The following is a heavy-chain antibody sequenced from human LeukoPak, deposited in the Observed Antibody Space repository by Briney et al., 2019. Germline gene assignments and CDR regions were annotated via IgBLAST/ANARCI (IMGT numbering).Heavy chain of an antibody. CDR1: GFTFSSYG. CDR2: IWYDGSNK. J-gene: IGHJ6*02. V-gene: IGHV3-33*01. CDR3: ARGSSSPYYYGMDV. D-gene: IGHD6-13*01. Sequence: PGGSLRLSCAASGFTFSSYGMHWVRQAPGKGLEWAAVIWYDGSNKYYADSVKGRFTISRDNSKNTLYLQMNSLRAEDTAVYYCARGSSSPYYYGMDVWGQGTTVTVSS.